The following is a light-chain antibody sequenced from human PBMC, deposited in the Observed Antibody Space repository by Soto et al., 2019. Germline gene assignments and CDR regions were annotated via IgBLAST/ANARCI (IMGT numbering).Light chain of an antibody. J-gene: IGKJ2*01. Sequence: EVVLTQSPGTLSLSPGERASLYCRASQSVSNNYLAWYQQKPGQSPKLLIFGSSDRATGIPDRFSGSGSGTDFTLTISRLEPEDFAVYYCQPYGSSPPYTFGQGTKLEIK. CDR1: QSVSNNY. CDR3: QPYGSSPPYT. V-gene: IGKV3-20*01. CDR2: GSS.